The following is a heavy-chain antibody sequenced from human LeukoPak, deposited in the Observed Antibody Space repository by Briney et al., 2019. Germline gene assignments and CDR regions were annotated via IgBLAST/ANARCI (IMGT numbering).Heavy chain of an antibody. D-gene: IGHD3-16*02. CDR2: INHSGST. CDR1: GGSISSYY. CDR3: ARAYDYVWGSYRYTPYYFDY. Sequence: SETLSLTCTVSGGSISSYYWSWIRQPPGKGLEWIGEINHSGSTNYNPSLKSRVTISVDTSKNQFSLKLSSVTAADTAVYYCARAYDYVWGSYRYTPYYFDYWGQGTLVTVSS. V-gene: IGHV4-34*01. J-gene: IGHJ4*02.